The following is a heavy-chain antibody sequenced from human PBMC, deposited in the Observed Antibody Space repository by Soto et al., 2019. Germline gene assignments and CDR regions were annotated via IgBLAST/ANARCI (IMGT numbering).Heavy chain of an antibody. CDR3: ARRVIQGPIDY. Sequence: SETLSLTCTVTGGSITSSSYYWGWIRQPPGKGLEGIGSIYYSGSTYNNPSLKIRVTMSADTSKNQFSLKLTSVTAVDTAVYYCARRVIQGPIDYWGQGTLVTVSS. D-gene: IGHD2-21*01. J-gene: IGHJ4*02. CDR1: GGSITSSSYY. V-gene: IGHV4-39*07. CDR2: IYYSGST.